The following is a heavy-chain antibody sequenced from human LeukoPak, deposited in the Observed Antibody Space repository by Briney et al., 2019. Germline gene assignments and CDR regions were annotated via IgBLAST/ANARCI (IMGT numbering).Heavy chain of an antibody. V-gene: IGHV3-33*01. CDR2: IWYDGSDN. J-gene: IGHJ4*02. CDR3: ARESAPRYYGDFYY. D-gene: IGHD4-17*01. CDR1: GFTFSSYG. Sequence: GGSLRLSCAASGFTFSSYGMHWVRQAPGKGLEWVAVIWYDGSDNYYADSVKGRFTISRDDSKNTVYLQMDSLRAEDTAVYYCARESAPRYYGDFYYWGQGTLVTVSS.